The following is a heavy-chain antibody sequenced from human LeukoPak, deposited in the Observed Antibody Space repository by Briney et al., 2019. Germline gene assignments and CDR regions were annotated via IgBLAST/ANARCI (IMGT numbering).Heavy chain of an antibody. CDR2: FDPEDGET. V-gene: IGHV1-24*01. Sequence: ASVKVSCKVSGYTLTELSMHWVRQAPGKGLEWMGGFDPEDGETIYAQKFQGRVTTTEDTSTDTAYMELSSLRSEDTAVYYCATAAAPVPHWGQGTLVTVSS. CDR1: GYTLTELS. CDR3: ATAAAPVPH. J-gene: IGHJ4*02. D-gene: IGHD3-10*01.